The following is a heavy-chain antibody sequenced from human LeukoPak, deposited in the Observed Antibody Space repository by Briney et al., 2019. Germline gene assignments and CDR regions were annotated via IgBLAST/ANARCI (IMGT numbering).Heavy chain of an antibody. CDR3: AELGITMIGGV. CDR2: ISGSGGST. J-gene: IGHJ6*04. Sequence: GGTLRLSCAASGFTFSSYGMSWVRQASGKGLEWVSAISGSGGSTYYADSVKGRFTISRDNSKNTLYLQMNSLRAEDTAVYYCAELGITMIGGVWGKGTTVTISS. D-gene: IGHD3-10*02. V-gene: IGHV3-23*01. CDR1: GFTFSSYG.